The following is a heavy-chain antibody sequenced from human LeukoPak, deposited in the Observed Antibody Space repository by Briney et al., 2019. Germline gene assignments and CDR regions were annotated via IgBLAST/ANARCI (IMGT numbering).Heavy chain of an antibody. CDR1: GFXFTDYW. CDR3: ARGQWLLF. V-gene: IGHV3-7*04. Sequence: PGGSLRLSCGASGFXFTDYWMGWVRQAPGRGPEWVANMNQDGSEKLYVDSVKGRFTISRDNGKHSVSLQMNSLRAEDTAVYYCARGQWLLFRGQGSLVTVSS. J-gene: IGHJ1*01. CDR2: MNQDGSEK. D-gene: IGHD6-19*01.